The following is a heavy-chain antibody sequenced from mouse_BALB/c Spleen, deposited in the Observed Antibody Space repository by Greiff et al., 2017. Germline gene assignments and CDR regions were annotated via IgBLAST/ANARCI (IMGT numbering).Heavy chain of an antibody. CDR2: IRNKANGYTT. V-gene: IGHV7-3*02. CDR1: GFTFTDFY. J-gene: IGHJ2*01. Sequence: EVKLVESGGGLVQPGGSLRLSCATSGFTFTDFYMSWVRQPPGKALEWLGFIRNKANGYTTEYSASVKGRFTISRDNSQSILYLQMNTLRAEDSATYYCARVEGYFDYWGQGTTRTVSS. CDR3: ARVEGYFDY.